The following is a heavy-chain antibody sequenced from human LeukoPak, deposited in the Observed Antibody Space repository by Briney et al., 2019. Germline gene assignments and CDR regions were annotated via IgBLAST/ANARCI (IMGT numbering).Heavy chain of an antibody. CDR3: TTVPYCSSTSCSSAGGD. CDR2: IKSKTDGGTT. V-gene: IGHV3-15*01. J-gene: IGHJ4*02. CDR1: GFTFSSYG. D-gene: IGHD2-2*01. Sequence: PGGSLRLSCAASGFTFSSYGMHWVRQAPGKGLEWVGRIKSKTDGGTTDYAAPVKGRFTISRDDSKNTLYLQMNSLKTEDTAVYYCTTVPYCSSTSCSSAGGDWGQGTLVTVSS.